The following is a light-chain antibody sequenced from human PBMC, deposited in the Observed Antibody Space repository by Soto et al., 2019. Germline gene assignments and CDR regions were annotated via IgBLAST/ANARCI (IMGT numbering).Light chain of an antibody. CDR3: QQYSRSPLLYT. Sequence: EIVLTQSPGTLSLSPGERATLSCRASQSVTSNYLAWYQQKPGQAPRLLIYGASTRAAGVPDRFSGSGSGTDFTLTITRLEPEDFAVYYCQQYSRSPLLYTFGQGTKVDIK. J-gene: IGKJ2*01. CDR2: GAS. V-gene: IGKV3-20*01. CDR1: QSVTSNY.